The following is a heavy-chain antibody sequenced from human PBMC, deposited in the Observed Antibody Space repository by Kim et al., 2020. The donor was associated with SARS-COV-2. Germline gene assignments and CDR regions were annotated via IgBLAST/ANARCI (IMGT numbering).Heavy chain of an antibody. V-gene: IGHV4-4*02. Sequence: SETLSLTCAVSGGSISSSNWWSWVRQPPGKGLEWIGEIYHSGSTNYNPSLKSRVTISVDKSKNQFSLKLSSVTAADTAVYYCARLMYDYVWGSYRYFDYWGQGTLVTVSS. CDR1: GGSISSSNW. CDR2: IYHSGST. J-gene: IGHJ4*02. CDR3: ARLMYDYVWGSYRYFDY. D-gene: IGHD3-16*02.